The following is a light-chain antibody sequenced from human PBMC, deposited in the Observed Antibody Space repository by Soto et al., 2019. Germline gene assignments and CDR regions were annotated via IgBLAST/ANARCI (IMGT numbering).Light chain of an antibody. V-gene: IGKV3-11*01. J-gene: IGKJ4*01. CDR1: QSVSSY. CDR2: DAS. Sequence: EIVLTQSPATLSLSPGERATISCRASQSVSSYLAWYQQKPGQAPRLLIYDASNRATGIPARFSGSGSGTDFTLTISSLEPEDVAVYYCQQRSNWPPLTLGGGTKVEIK. CDR3: QQRSNWPPLT.